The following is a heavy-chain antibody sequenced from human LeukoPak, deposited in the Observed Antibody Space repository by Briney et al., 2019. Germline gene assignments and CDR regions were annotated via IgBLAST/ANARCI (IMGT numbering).Heavy chain of an antibody. CDR2: ISYDGSNK. CDR1: GFTFSSYG. Sequence: GGSLRLSCAASGFTFSSYGMHWVRQAPGKGLEWVAVISYDGSNKYYADSVKGRFTISRDNSKNTLYLQMNSLRAEGTAVYYCAKDRLPLSSAYYYLPFDYWGQGTLVTVSS. CDR3: AKDRLPLSSAYYYLPFDY. D-gene: IGHD3-22*01. V-gene: IGHV3-30*18. J-gene: IGHJ4*02.